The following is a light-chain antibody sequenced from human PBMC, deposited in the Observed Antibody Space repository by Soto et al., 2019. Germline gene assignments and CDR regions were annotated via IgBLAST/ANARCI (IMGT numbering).Light chain of an antibody. CDR2: SNI. CDR3: AAWDDTLNGPV. CDR1: RSNIGKNT. J-gene: IGLJ3*02. V-gene: IGLV1-44*01. Sequence: QPVLTQAPSASGTPGQRVTITCSGSRSNIGKNTVSWYQQLPGTAPKLLIYSNIHSLSGVPDRFSGSKSGTSASLAISGLQSEDEADYYCAAWDDTLNGPVFGGGTKVTVL.